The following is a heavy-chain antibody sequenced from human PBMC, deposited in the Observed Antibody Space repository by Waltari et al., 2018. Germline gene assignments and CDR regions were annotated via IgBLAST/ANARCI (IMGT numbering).Heavy chain of an antibody. V-gene: IGHV3-74*01. CDR1: GFSFSSHW. D-gene: IGHD5-18*01. J-gene: IGHJ5*02. CDR3: ARSGYSYAPGGWFDP. Sequence: EVQLVESGGGSVQPGGSLRLSCAASGFSFSSHWMHWVRQGPGNGLVWVSRINTEGSGTSYADSVKSRFTISRDNAKNTLYLQMNSLTAEDTAVYYCARSGYSYAPGGWFDPWGQGTLVTVSS. CDR2: INTEGSGT.